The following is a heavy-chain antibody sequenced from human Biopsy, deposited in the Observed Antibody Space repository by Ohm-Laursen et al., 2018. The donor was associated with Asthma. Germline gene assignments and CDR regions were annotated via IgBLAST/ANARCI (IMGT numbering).Heavy chain of an antibody. CDR1: GFTFSAYG. CDR2: LSFDGSKK. CDR3: ARTQSSGWARGMDV. V-gene: IGHV3-30*03. J-gene: IGHJ6*02. Sequence: SLRLSCAASGFTFSAYGMHWVRQAPGKGLDWVAGLSFDGSKKYFADSVEGRFTISRDNSQNTLYLQLNSLRLDDTAVYFCARTQSSGWARGMDVWGQGTTVTVS. D-gene: IGHD6-19*01.